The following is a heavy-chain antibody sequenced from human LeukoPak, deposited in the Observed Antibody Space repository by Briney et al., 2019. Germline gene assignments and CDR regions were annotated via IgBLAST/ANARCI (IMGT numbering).Heavy chain of an antibody. CDR1: GGSLNGHY. V-gene: IGHV4-34*01. CDR2: GSDSGGT. Sequence: SETLSLTCAVYGGSLNGHYWSWIRQPPGKGLEWIGEGSDSGGTKYNPSLKSRVTISADTSKNQFSLKLSSVTAADTAVYHCAKNGQSGFSFDPWGQGTLVTVSP. D-gene: IGHD1-26*01. J-gene: IGHJ5*02. CDR3: AKNGQSGFSFDP.